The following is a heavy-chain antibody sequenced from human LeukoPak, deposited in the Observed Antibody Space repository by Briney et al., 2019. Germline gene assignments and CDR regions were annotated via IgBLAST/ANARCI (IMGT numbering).Heavy chain of an antibody. J-gene: IGHJ4*02. D-gene: IGHD1-1*01. CDR3: ARGLRYTTG. Sequence: ASVKVSCKASGYTFTGYYIHWVRQAPGQGLEWMGWINPNSGATNYAQKFQGSVTMTRDTSISTAYMELTRLTSDDTAVYYCARGLRYTTGWGQGTLVTVSS. CDR1: GYTFTGYY. V-gene: IGHV1-2*02. CDR2: INPNSGAT.